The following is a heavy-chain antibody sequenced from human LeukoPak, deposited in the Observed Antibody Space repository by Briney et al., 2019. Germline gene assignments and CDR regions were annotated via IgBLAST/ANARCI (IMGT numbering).Heavy chain of an antibody. CDR2: ISYDGSDK. J-gene: IGHJ4*02. CDR3: ARDLSATVVTLSYFDY. CDR1: GFTFSSYA. D-gene: IGHD4-23*01. Sequence: PGGSLRLSCAASGFTFSSYAMTWVRQAPGKGLEWVAVISYDGSDKYYADSVKGRFTISRDNSKNTLYLQMNSLRAEDTAVYYCARDLSATVVTLSYFDYWGQGTLVTVSS. V-gene: IGHV3-30*04.